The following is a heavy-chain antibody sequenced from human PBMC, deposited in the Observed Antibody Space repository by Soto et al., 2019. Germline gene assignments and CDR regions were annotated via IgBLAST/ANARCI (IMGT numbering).Heavy chain of an antibody. CDR3: AREGDGYNLGPSVDCDY. D-gene: IGHD5-12*01. V-gene: IGHV1-46*01. J-gene: IGHJ4*02. Sequence: QVQLVQSGAEVKKPGASVKVSCTASGYTFTTYYMHLVRQAPGQGLEWMGVINPSGGSTSYAQKFQGRVTVTRGTSTSTLYLELSSLRSEDTAVYYCAREGDGYNLGPSVDCDYWGQGTLVTVSS. CDR1: GYTFTTYY. CDR2: INPSGGST.